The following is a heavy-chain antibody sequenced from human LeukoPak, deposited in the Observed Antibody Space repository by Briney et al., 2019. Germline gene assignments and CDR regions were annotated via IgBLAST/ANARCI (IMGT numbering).Heavy chain of an antibody. V-gene: IGHV1-2*02. CDR3: VRDGITVTKNAFDI. J-gene: IGHJ3*02. Sequence: GASVKVSCKASGYTFRDYFMHWVRQAPGQGLEWMGWINPNDGGTHFARKFQDRVTMTRDTSTTTAYMEVSSLRSDDTAVYYCVRDGITVTKNAFDIWGQGTMVTVSS. D-gene: IGHD4-17*01. CDR2: INPNDGGT. CDR1: GYTFRDYF.